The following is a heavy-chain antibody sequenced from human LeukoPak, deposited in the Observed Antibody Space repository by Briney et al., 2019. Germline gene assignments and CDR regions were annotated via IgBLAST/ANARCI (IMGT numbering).Heavy chain of an antibody. V-gene: IGHV1-18*01. CDR1: GYTFTSYG. Sequence: GASVKVSCKASGYTFTSYGISWVRQAPGQALEWMGWISAYNGNTNYAQKFQRRVTMTRNTSISTAYMELSSLRSEDTAVYYCARAELRYFDWPPGDYWGQGTLVTVSS. CDR2: ISAYNGNT. CDR3: ARAELRYFDWPPGDY. D-gene: IGHD3-9*01. J-gene: IGHJ4*02.